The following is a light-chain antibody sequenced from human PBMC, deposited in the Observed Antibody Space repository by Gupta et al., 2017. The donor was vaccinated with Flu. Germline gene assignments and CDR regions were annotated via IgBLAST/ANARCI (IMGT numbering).Light chain of an antibody. V-gene: IGKV1-33*01. CDR1: QDISNY. CDR3: QQNETLPPIA. J-gene: IGKJ4*01. CDR2: DAS. Sequence: SSLSASVGDRVTITWQASQDISNYLQWYKHKPGKAPKLLIYDASNWETGVPSRFSGSECGTDFTFTISSRQPEDIASYYCQQNETLPPIAFGRGTKVDIK.